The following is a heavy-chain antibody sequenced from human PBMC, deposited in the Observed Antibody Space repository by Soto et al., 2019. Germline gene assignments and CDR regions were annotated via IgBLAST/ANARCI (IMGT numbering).Heavy chain of an antibody. CDR1: GGSISSYY. Sequence: QVQLQESGPRLVKPSETLSLTCTVSGGSISSYYWSWIRQPPGKGLEWIGYIYPSGSTNYYPSLKSRVTISVDTSKTQFSLNLSSVTAVDTAVYYCARGYCSGGTCYSRFFDLWGRGTLVTVSS. CDR3: ARGYCSGGTCYSRFFDL. J-gene: IGHJ2*01. D-gene: IGHD2-15*01. CDR2: IYPSGST. V-gene: IGHV4-59*01.